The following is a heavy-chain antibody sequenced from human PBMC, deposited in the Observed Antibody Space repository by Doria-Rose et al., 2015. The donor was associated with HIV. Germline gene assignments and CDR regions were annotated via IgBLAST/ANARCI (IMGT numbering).Heavy chain of an antibody. D-gene: IGHD6-13*01. CDR2: DFSDDER. V-gene: IGHV2-26*01. CDR3: ARIKSSRWYHKYYFDF. CDR1: GVSLSSPGMG. Sequence: VTLKESGPVLVKPTETLTLTCTVSGVSLSSPGMGVSWIRQPPGKALEWLANDFSDDERSYKPSLKSRLTISRGTSKSQVVLTMTDMDPVDTATYYCARIKSSRWYHKYYFDFWGQGTLVIVSA. J-gene: IGHJ4*02.